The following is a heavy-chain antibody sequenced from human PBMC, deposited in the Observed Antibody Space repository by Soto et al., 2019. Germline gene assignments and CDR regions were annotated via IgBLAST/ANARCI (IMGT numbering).Heavy chain of an antibody. CDR1: GYTFSRYG. J-gene: IGHJ5*02. CDR2: ISAYNGNT. V-gene: IGHV1-18*01. CDR3: ARDQGFRVVINSNWFDP. D-gene: IGHD2-21*01. Sequence: ASLKVSCKASGYTFSRYGIMWVRQAPGQWLEWMGWISAYNGNTNSAEKLRGRLTMTTDASTTTAYMELRSLRSDDTAIYYCARDQGFRVVINSNWFDPWGQGTLVTVSS.